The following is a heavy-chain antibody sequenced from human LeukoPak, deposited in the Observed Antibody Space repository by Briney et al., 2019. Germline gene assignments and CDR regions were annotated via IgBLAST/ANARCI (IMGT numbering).Heavy chain of an antibody. J-gene: IGHJ4*02. D-gene: IGHD1-26*01. CDR2: IYYSGST. CDR3: ARGGVVGATMDY. V-gene: IGHV4-61*01. CDR1: GGSISSSSYY. Sequence: SETLSLTCTVSGGSISSSSYYWSWIRQPPGKGLEWIGYIYYSGSTNYNPSLKSRVTISVDTSKNQFSLKLSSVTAADTAVYYCARGGVVGATMDYWGQGTLVTVSS.